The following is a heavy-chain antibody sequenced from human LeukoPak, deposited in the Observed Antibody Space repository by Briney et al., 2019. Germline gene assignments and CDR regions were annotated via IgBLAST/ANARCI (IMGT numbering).Heavy chain of an antibody. J-gene: IGHJ4*02. Sequence: PGGSLRLSCAASGFTFNDYGLSWVRQAPGKGLEWVSGIYWNGGNTGYADSVKGRFTVSRDNAKNSVYLQMNSLRVEDTALYYCARDPSYCGGGSCYPYFDFWGRGTLVTVSS. D-gene: IGHD2-15*01. CDR2: IYWNGGNT. CDR3: ARDPSYCGGGSCYPYFDF. CDR1: GFTFNDYG. V-gene: IGHV3-20*04.